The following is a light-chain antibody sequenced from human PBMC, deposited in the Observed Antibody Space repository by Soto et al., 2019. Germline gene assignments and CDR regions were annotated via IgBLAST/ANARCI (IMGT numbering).Light chain of an antibody. CDR2: EVS. CDR1: SSDVGGYNR. Sequence: QSLLTQPPSVSGSPGQSVTISCTGTSSDVGGYNRVSWYQQSAGTAPRLMIYEVSNRPSGVSDRFSGSKSGNTASLSISGLQAEDEADYYCRLYPRRRTFVLGPGPKVPV. CDR3: RLYPRRRTFV. V-gene: IGLV2-18*01. J-gene: IGLJ1*01.